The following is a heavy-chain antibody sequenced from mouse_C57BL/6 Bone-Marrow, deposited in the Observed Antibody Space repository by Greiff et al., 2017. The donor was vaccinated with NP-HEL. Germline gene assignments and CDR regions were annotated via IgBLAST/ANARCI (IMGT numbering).Heavy chain of an antibody. CDR3: ATFSIDAMDY. Sequence: VQLQQSGAELARPGASVKLSCKASGYTFTSYGISWVKQRTGQGLEWIGEIYPRSGNTYYNEKFKGKATLTADKSSSTAYMELRSLTSEDSAVYFCATFSIDAMDYWGQGTSVTVSS. CDR1: GYTFTSYG. J-gene: IGHJ4*01. D-gene: IGHD2-10*02. CDR2: IYPRSGNT. V-gene: IGHV1-81*01.